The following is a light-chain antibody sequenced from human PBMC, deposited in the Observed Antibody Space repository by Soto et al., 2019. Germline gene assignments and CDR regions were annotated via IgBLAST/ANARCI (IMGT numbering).Light chain of an antibody. Sequence: LTQAASGSGVDRRAISISCTETSSDVGGYNYVSWYQQHPGEAPKLLIYDVSNRPSGVSNRFSGSKSGNTASLTISGLQAEDEAEYYCSSYRSSSTVYVFGTGTKVTVL. CDR1: SSDVGGYNY. CDR3: SSYRSSSTVYV. CDR2: DVS. J-gene: IGLJ1*01. V-gene: IGLV2-14*01.